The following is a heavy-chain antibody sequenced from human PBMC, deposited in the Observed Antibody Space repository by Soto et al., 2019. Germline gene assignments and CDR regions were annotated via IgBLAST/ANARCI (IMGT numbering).Heavy chain of an antibody. CDR1: GYTFITYF. V-gene: IGHV1-2*04. Sequence: QVQLVQSGAEVKKPGASVKVSCKASGYTFITYFIHWVRQAPGQGLEWMGWINPNSGGTNYAQKFQGWVTMTRDTSISTAYMELSRLRSDDTAVYYCAREGYCSGGSCYYYYYYGMDVWGQGTTVTVSS. D-gene: IGHD2-15*01. J-gene: IGHJ6*02. CDR2: INPNSGGT. CDR3: AREGYCSGGSCYYYYYYGMDV.